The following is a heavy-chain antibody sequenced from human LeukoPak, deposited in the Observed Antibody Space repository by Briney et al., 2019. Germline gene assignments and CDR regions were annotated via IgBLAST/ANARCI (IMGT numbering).Heavy chain of an antibody. D-gene: IGHD3-16*02. V-gene: IGHV3-23*01. CDR2: ISGSGGST. J-gene: IGHJ3*02. CDR1: GFTFSSYA. CDR3: AKGGYDYVWGSYRSIIDAFDI. Sequence: GSLRLSCAASGFTFSSYAMSWVRQAPGKGLEWVSAISGSGGSTYYADSVKGRFTISRDNSKNTLYLQMNSLRAEDTAVYYCAKGGYDYVWGSYRSIIDAFDIWGQGTMVTVSS.